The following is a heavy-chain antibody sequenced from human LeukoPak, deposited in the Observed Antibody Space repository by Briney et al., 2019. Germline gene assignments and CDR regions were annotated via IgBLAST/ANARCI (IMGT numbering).Heavy chain of an antibody. D-gene: IGHD5-18*01. V-gene: IGHV3-30*04. Sequence: GGSLRLSCAASGLTFSSYAMHWVRQAPGKGLEWVAVISYDGSNKYYADSVKGRFTISRDNSKDTLYLQMNSLRAEDTAVYYCARGLIQLWLQFVYWGQGTLVTVSS. CDR2: ISYDGSNK. CDR1: GLTFSSYA. CDR3: ARGLIQLWLQFVY. J-gene: IGHJ4*02.